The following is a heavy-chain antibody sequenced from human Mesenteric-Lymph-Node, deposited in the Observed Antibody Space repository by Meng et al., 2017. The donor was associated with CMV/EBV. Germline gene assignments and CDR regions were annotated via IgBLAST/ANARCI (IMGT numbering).Heavy chain of an antibody. CDR1: GFTFSSYA. CDR2: ISYDGSNK. D-gene: IGHD6-13*01. V-gene: IGHV3-30-3*01. Sequence: GESLKISCAASGFTFSSYAMHWVRQAPGKGLEWVAVISYDGSNKYYADSVKGRFTISRDNSKNTLYLQMNSLRAEDTAVYYCARKMAAADPFDYWGQGTLVTVSS. J-gene: IGHJ4*02. CDR3: ARKMAAADPFDY.